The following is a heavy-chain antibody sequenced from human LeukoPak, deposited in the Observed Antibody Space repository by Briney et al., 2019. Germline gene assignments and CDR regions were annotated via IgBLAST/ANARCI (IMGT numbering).Heavy chain of an antibody. J-gene: IGHJ5*02. CDR1: GGSFSGYY. CDR3: ARGRHSSGYHNWFDP. Sequence: SETLSLTCAVYGGSFSGYYWSWIRQPPGKGLEWIGEINHSGSTNYNPSLKSRVTISVDTSKNQFSLQLSSVTAADTAVYYCARGRHSSGYHNWFDPWGQGTLVTVSS. CDR2: INHSGST. V-gene: IGHV4-34*01. D-gene: IGHD3-22*01.